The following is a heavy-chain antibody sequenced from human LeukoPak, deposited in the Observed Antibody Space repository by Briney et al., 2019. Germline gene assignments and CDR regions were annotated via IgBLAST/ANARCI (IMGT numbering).Heavy chain of an antibody. D-gene: IGHD6-13*01. J-gene: IGHJ4*02. CDR3: ARVAAAGIDY. CDR2: INHSGST. Sequence: SETLSLTCTVSGGSISSGGYYWSWIRRPPGKGLEWIGEINHSGSTNYNPSLKSRVTISVDTSKNQFSLKLSSVTAADTAVYYCARVAAAGIDYWGQGTLVTVSS. V-gene: IGHV4-39*07. CDR1: GGSISSGGYY.